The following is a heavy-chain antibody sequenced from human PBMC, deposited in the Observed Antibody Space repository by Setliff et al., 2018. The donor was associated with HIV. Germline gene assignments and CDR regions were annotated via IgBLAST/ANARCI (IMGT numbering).Heavy chain of an antibody. CDR2: MNPNYVNA. D-gene: IGHD3-3*02. CDR3: TRGGISDY. V-gene: IGHV1-8*02. Sequence: ASVKVSCKASGYTFTSYVINWVRQAPGQGLEWMGWMNPNYVNAGYAEKFEGRVTMTSNTRTTTVYMELSSLRSEDTAVYYCTRGGISDYWGQGTLVTVSS. CDR1: GYTFTSYV. J-gene: IGHJ4*02.